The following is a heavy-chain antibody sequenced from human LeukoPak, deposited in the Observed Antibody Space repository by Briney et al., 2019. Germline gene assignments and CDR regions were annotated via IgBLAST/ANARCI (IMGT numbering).Heavy chain of an antibody. J-gene: IGHJ4*02. Sequence: GASVKVSCKASGYTFTSYGISWVRRAPGQGLEWMGWISAYNGNTNYAQKLQGRVTMTTDTSTSTAYTELRSLRSDDTAVYYCARDPEQQPFSPSTHYFDYWGQGTLVTVSS. CDR1: GYTFTSYG. D-gene: IGHD6-13*01. V-gene: IGHV1-18*01. CDR2: ISAYNGNT. CDR3: ARDPEQQPFSPSTHYFDY.